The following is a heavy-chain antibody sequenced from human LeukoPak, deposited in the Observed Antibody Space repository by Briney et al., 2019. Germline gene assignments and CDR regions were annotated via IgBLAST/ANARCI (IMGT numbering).Heavy chain of an antibody. CDR3: ARVQLERSGEPFDY. Sequence: ASVKVSCKASGYTFTSYGISWVRQAPGQGLEWMGWISAYNGNTKYAEKLQGRVTMTTDTSTSTAYMELRSLRSDDTAVYYCARVQLERSGEPFDYWGQGTLVTVSS. V-gene: IGHV1-18*01. CDR1: GYTFTSYG. J-gene: IGHJ4*02. CDR2: ISAYNGNT. D-gene: IGHD1-1*01.